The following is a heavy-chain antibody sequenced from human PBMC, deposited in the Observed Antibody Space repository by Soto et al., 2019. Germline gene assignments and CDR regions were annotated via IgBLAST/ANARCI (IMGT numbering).Heavy chain of an antibody. CDR3: ARQVLLAADGTPGPHWFDP. J-gene: IGHJ5*02. D-gene: IGHD6-13*01. CDR2: IYYSGST. V-gene: IGHV4-39*01. CDR1: GGSISSSSYY. Sequence: KTSETLSLTCTVSGGSISSSSYYWGWIRQPPGKGLEWIGSIYYSGSTYYNPSLKSRVTISVDTSKNQFSLKLSSVTAADTAVYYCARQVLLAADGTPGPHWFDPWGQGTLVTVSS.